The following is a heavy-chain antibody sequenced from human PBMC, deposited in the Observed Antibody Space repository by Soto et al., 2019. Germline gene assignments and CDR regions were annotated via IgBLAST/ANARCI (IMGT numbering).Heavy chain of an antibody. CDR1: GGSFSGYY. D-gene: IGHD5-18*01. CDR3: ARVVRYSYGKGYYYYYGMDV. V-gene: IGHV4-34*01. J-gene: IGHJ6*02. CDR2: INHSGST. Sequence: PWETLSLTCAVYGGSFSGYYWSWIRQPPGKGLEWIGEINHSGSTNYNPSLKSRVTISVDTSKNQFSLKLSSVTAADTAAYYCARVVRYSYGKGYYYYYGMDVWGQGTTVTVSS.